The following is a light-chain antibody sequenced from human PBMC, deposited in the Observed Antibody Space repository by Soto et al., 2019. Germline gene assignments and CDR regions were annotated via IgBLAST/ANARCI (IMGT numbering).Light chain of an antibody. CDR1: QSISSW. CDR2: KAS. V-gene: IGKV1-5*03. Sequence: DIQMTQSPSTLSASVGDRVTITCRASQSISSWLAWYQQKPGKAPNLLIYKASTLESGVPSRFSGSGSGTAFTLTISSLQPDDFATYYCQQYSDYWTFGQGTKVESK. J-gene: IGKJ1*01. CDR3: QQYSDYWT.